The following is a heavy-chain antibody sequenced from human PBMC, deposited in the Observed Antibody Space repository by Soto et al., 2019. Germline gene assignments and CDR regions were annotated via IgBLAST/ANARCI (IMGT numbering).Heavy chain of an antibody. CDR2: IYHRGNT. CDR1: GDSVISGSW. V-gene: IGHV4-28*01. CDR3: ARYFCTYTTCKGEFDY. D-gene: IGHD3-16*01. Sequence: QVQLQESGPGLVKASDTLSLNCAVSGDSVISGSWWGWIRQPPGKGLEWIGYIYHRGNTFYNPSLQSPVTMSVDTSKNQFSLNLSSVTAPDTALYYCARYFCTYTTCKGEFDYWGQGTLVSVSS. J-gene: IGHJ4*02.